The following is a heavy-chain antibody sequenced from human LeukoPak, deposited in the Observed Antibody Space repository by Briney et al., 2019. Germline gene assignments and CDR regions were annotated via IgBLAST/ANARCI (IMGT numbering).Heavy chain of an antibody. Sequence: GASVKVSCKASGYTFTGYYMHWVRQAPGQGLEWMGIINPSGGSTSYAQKFQGRVTMTRDTSTSTVYMELSSLRSEDTAVYYCARTDSGEDWFDPWGQGTLVTVSS. CDR3: ARTDSGEDWFDP. J-gene: IGHJ5*02. D-gene: IGHD1-26*01. CDR1: GYTFTGYY. V-gene: IGHV1-46*01. CDR2: INPSGGST.